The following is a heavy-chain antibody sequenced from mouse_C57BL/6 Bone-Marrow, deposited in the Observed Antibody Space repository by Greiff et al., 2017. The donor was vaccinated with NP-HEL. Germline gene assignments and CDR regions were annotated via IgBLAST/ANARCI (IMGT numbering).Heavy chain of an antibody. J-gene: IGHJ2*01. CDR3: ARSVLRY. CDR2: IDPSDSYS. Sequence: QVQLKQPGAELVRPGTSVKLSCKASGYTFTSYWMHWVKLRPGQGLEWIGVIDPSDSYSNYNQKFKGKATLTVDTSSSTAYMQLSSLTSEDSAVYYCARSVLRYWGQGTTLTVSS. D-gene: IGHD1-1*01. CDR1: GYTFTSYW. V-gene: IGHV1-59*01.